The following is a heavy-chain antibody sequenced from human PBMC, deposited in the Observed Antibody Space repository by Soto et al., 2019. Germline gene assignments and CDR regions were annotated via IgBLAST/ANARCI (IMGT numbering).Heavy chain of an antibody. CDR1: GGTFSSYA. D-gene: IGHD5-18*01. J-gene: IGHJ6*02. CDR2: IIPIFGTA. CDR3: ARDPRPGYSYGYGYYYYGMDV. Sequence: SVKVSCKASGGTFSSYAISWVRQAPGQGLEWMGGIIPIFGTANYAQKFQGRVTITADESTSTAYMELSSLRSEDTAVYYCARDPRPGYSYGYGYYYYGMDVWGQGTTVTVSS. V-gene: IGHV1-69*13.